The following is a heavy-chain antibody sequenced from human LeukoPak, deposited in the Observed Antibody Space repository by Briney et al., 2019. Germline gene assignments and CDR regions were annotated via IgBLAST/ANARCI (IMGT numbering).Heavy chain of an antibody. CDR1: GYTFTSYD. CDR2: MNPNSGNT. D-gene: IGHD2-21*02. CDR3: ARDEGHIVVVTAVYFDY. Sequence: GASVKVSCKASGYTFTSYDINWVRQATGQGLEWMGWMNPNSGNTGYAQKFQGRVTMTRNTSISTAYMELSSLRSEDTAVYYCARDEGHIVVVTAVYFDYCGQGTLVTVSS. J-gene: IGHJ4*02. V-gene: IGHV1-8*01.